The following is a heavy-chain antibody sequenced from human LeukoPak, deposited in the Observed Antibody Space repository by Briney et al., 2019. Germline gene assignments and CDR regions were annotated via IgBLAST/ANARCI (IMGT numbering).Heavy chain of an antibody. CDR2: INHSGST. V-gene: IGHV4-34*01. D-gene: IGHD6-13*01. CDR3: ARWQGRWDY. J-gene: IGHJ4*02. CDR1: GGSFSGYY. Sequence: PSETLSLTCAVYGGSFSGYYWSWIRQPPGKGLEWIGEINHSGSTNYNPSLKSRVTISVDTSKNQFSLKLSSVTAADTAVYYCARWQGRWDYWGQGTLVTVSS.